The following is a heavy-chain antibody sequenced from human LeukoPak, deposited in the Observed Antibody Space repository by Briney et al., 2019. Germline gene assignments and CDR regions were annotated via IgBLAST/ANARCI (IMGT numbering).Heavy chain of an antibody. J-gene: IGHJ3*02. CDR1: GYTFTGYY. CDR3: ARAGRIAVATPEVGAFDI. D-gene: IGHD6-19*01. Sequence: GASVKVSCKASGYTFTGYYMHWVRQARGQGREWVGWINPNNGGTNYAQKFQGWVTMTRDTSISTAYMELSRLRSDDTAVYYCARAGRIAVATPEVGAFDIWGQGTMVTVSS. CDR2: INPNNGGT. V-gene: IGHV1-2*04.